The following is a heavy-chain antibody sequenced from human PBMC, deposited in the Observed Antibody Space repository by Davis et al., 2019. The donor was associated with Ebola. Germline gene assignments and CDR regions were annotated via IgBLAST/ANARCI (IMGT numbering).Heavy chain of an antibody. CDR3: AHSLGYVWGSLNHRGGNFDY. D-gene: IGHD3-16*01. J-gene: IGHJ4*02. CDR2: IYWNDDK. Sequence: SGPTLVKPTQTLTLTCTFSGFSLSTSGVGVGWIRQPPGKALEWLALIYWNDDKRYSPSLKSRLTITKDTSKNQVVLTMTNMDPVDTATYYCAHSLGYVWGSLNHRGGNFDYWGQGTLVTVSS. CDR1: GFSLSTSGVG. V-gene: IGHV2-5*01.